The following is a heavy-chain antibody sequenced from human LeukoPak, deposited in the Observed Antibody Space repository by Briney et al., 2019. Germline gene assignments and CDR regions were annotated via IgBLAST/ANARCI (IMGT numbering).Heavy chain of an antibody. CDR3: AKVGGIALGVAFDI. CDR1: GLTFSTSG. D-gene: IGHD3-16*01. V-gene: IGHV3-23*01. J-gene: IGHJ3*02. Sequence: GGSLRLSCTASGLTFSTSGFNWVRQAPGKGLEWVSAISGSGGSTYYADSVKGRFTISRDNSKNTLYLQMNSLRAEDTAVYYCAKVGGIALGVAFDIWGQGTMVTVSS. CDR2: ISGSGGST.